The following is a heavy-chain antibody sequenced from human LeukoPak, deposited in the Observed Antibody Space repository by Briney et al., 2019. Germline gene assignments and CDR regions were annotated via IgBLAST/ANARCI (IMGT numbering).Heavy chain of an antibody. J-gene: IGHJ6*03. CDR2: ISHSGST. CDR3: ARVYFRFAYYYMDG. Sequence: SETLSLTCTVSGYSIIRGYYWGWIGQPPGKGLEWIGSISHSGSTYQNPSLKSRLTISVDTSKNQFSLNLSSVTAADTAVYYCARVYFRFAYYYMDGWGKGTTVTVSS. D-gene: IGHD3-16*01. CDR1: GYSIIRGYY. V-gene: IGHV4-38-2*02.